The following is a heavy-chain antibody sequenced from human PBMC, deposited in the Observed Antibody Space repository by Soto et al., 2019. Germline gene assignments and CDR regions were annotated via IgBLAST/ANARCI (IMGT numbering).Heavy chain of an antibody. CDR1: GGSISSGGYY. V-gene: IGHV4-31*03. CDR2: IYYSGST. Sequence: RSLTCTVSGGSISSGGYYWSWIRQHPGKGLEWIGYIYYSGSTYYNPSLKSRVTISVDTSKNQFSLKLSSVTAADTAVYYCARVDYYDSSGYYYGYYFDYWGQGTLVTVSS. J-gene: IGHJ4*02. D-gene: IGHD3-22*01. CDR3: ARVDYYDSSGYYYGYYFDY.